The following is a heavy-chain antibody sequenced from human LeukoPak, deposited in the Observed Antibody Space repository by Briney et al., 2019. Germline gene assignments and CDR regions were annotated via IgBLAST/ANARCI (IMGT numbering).Heavy chain of an antibody. Sequence: GGSLRLSCAASGFTFDDYAMHWVRHAPGKGLEWVSGISWNSGTIGYADSVKGRFTISRDNAKNSLFLQMNSLRAEDTALYYCAKDMYSGFDSSGYYDYWGQGTLVTVSS. V-gene: IGHV3-9*01. CDR3: AKDMYSGFDSSGYYDY. J-gene: IGHJ4*02. CDR2: ISWNSGTI. CDR1: GFTFDDYA. D-gene: IGHD3-22*01.